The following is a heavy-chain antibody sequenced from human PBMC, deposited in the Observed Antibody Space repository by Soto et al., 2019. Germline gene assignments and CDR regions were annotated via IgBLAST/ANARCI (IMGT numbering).Heavy chain of an antibody. Sequence: GGSLRLSCAPSGFPFSNYGMHWVRQAPGKGLEWMAVISFDGHDQDYADSVKGRFPISRANSRSTLYRKMTSLRAEDTAVNYWASQQWLAPVGGQETLVTVPQ. CDR1: GFPFSNYG. CDR2: ISFDGHDQ. D-gene: IGHD6-19*01. CDR3: ASQQWLAPV. V-gene: IGHV3-30*03. J-gene: IGHJ4*02.